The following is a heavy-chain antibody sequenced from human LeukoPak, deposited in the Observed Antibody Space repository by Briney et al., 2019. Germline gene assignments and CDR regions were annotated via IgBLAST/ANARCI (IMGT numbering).Heavy chain of an antibody. CDR1: GFTFSSYA. V-gene: IGHV3-23*01. J-gene: IGHJ3*02. CDR2: ISGSGGST. CDR3: ARDQWELLWQNAFDI. Sequence: GGSLRLSCAASGFTFSSYAMSWVRQAPGKGLEWVSAISGSGGSTYYADSVKGRFTISRDNSKNTLYLQMNSLRAEDTAVYYCARDQWELLWQNAFDIWGQGTMVTVSS. D-gene: IGHD1-26*01.